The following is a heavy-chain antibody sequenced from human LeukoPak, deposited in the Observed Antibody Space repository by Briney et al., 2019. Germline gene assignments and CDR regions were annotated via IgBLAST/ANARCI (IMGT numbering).Heavy chain of an antibody. Sequence: GGSLRLSCAASGFTFSAYAIHWVRQAPGKGLEWVAAISYDGSNKNCADSVKGRFTISRDNSKNTLYLQMNNLRPEDTAVYYCARDGSILTGYYDWYFDLWGRGTLVTVSS. CDR1: GFTFSAYA. J-gene: IGHJ2*01. CDR3: ARDGSILTGYYDWYFDL. D-gene: IGHD3-9*01. CDR2: ISYDGSNK. V-gene: IGHV3-30-3*01.